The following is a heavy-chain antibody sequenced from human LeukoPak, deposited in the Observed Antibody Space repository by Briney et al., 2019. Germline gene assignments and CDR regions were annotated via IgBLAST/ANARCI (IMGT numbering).Heavy chain of an antibody. D-gene: IGHD1-26*01. CDR2: INHSGST. CDR3: ARSHSGRVFDY. Sequence: SSETLSLTCAVYGGSFSGYYWSWIRQPPGKGLEWIGEINHSGSTNYNPSLKSRVTISVDTSKNQFSLKLSSVTAADTAVYYCARSHSGRVFDYWGQGTLVTVSS. V-gene: IGHV4-34*01. J-gene: IGHJ4*02. CDR1: GGSFSGYY.